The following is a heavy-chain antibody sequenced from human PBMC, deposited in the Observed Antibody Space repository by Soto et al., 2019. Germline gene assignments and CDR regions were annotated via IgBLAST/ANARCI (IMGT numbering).Heavy chain of an antibody. CDR1: GYTFTSYG. D-gene: IGHD3-10*01. Sequence: GASVKVSCKASGYTFTSYGISWVRQAPGQGLEWMGWISAYNCNTNYAQKLQGRVTMTTDTSTSTAYMELRSLRSDDTAVYYCARVGLWFGELSKRGTVDYWGQGTLVTVSS. CDR3: ARVGLWFGELSKRGTVDY. V-gene: IGHV1-18*01. CDR2: ISAYNCNT. J-gene: IGHJ4*02.